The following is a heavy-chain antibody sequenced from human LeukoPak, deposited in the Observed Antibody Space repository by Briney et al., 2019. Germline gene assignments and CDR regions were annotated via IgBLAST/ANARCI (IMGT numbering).Heavy chain of an antibody. Sequence: SETLSLTCTVSGGSFSSHYWSWIRQPPGKGLEWIGYIYYTGSTNYNPSLESRVTISVDTSKNQCSLKVSSVTAADTAVYYSARVSGSNYRNYFDYWGQGTLVTVSS. V-gene: IGHV4-59*11. CDR3: ARVSGSNYRNYFDY. D-gene: IGHD2-15*01. J-gene: IGHJ4*02. CDR2: IYYTGST. CDR1: GGSFSSHY.